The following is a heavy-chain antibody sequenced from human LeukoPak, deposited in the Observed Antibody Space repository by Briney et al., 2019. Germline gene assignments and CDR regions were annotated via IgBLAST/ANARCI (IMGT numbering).Heavy chain of an antibody. CDR2: IYTSGST. CDR1: GGSISSYY. V-gene: IGHV4-4*07. Sequence: SETLSLTCTVSGGSISSYYWSWIRQPAGKGLAWIGRIYTSGSTNYNPSLNGRVTMSVDTSKNQFSLKLSSVTAADTAVYYCAREDIAARKDYFDYWGQGTLVTVSS. D-gene: IGHD6-6*01. CDR3: AREDIAARKDYFDY. J-gene: IGHJ4*02.